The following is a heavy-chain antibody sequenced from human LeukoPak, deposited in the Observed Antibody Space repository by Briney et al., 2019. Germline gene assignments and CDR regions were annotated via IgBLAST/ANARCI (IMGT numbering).Heavy chain of an antibody. CDR3: VSFYETY. V-gene: IGHV3-7*01. D-gene: IGHD2/OR15-2a*01. CDR1: GFTFSSYW. Sequence: GGSLRLSCAASGFTFSSYWMNWARQAPGKGLEWVASINHNGNVNYYVDSVKGRFTISRDNAKNSLYLQMSNLRAEDTAVYYCVSFYETYWGRGTLVTVS. CDR2: INHNGNVN. J-gene: IGHJ4*02.